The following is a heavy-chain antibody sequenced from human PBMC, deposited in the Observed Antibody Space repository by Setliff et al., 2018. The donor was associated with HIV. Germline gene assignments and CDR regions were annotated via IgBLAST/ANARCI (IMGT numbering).Heavy chain of an antibody. CDR2: ISYDGSNK. J-gene: IGHJ6*02. CDR1: GFTFSSYA. V-gene: IGHV3-30*04. Sequence: GGSLRLSCAASGFTFSSYAIHWVRQAPGKGLEWVALISYDGSNKYYADSVKGRFTISRDDSKNTLYLQMNSLRAEDTAVYYCARDCRVGWVFTYGMDVWGQGTLVTVSS. D-gene: IGHD6-13*01. CDR3: ARDCRVGWVFTYGMDV.